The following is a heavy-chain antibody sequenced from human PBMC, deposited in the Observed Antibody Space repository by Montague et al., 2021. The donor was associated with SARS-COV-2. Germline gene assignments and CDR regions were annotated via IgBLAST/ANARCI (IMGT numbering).Heavy chain of an antibody. J-gene: IGHJ3*02. CDR2: NSGST. CDR3: ATYYDILTGYSIESFDI. D-gene: IGHD3-9*01. Sequence: SETLFLTCTVSGGSISSSSYYWGWIRQPPGKGLDWIGSNSGSTYYNPSLKSRVTISVDMSKNQFSLKLSSVTAADTAVYYCATYYDILTGYSIESFDIWGQGTMVTVSS. V-gene: IGHV4-39*07. CDR1: GGSISSSSYY.